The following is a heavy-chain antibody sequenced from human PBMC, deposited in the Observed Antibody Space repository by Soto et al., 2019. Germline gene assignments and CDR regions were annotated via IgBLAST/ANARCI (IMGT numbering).Heavy chain of an antibody. CDR1: GGTFSSYA. D-gene: IGHD2-2*01. CDR3: ARPQEGHCSSTSCREINAFDI. V-gene: IGHV1-69*13. CDR2: IIPIFGTA. J-gene: IGHJ3*02. Sequence: SVKVSCRASGGTFSSYAIIWVRLAPGQGLEWMGGIIPIFGTANYAQKFQGRVTITADESTSTAYMELSSLSSEDTAMYYCARPQEGHCSSTSCREINAFDIWGQGTMVTVS.